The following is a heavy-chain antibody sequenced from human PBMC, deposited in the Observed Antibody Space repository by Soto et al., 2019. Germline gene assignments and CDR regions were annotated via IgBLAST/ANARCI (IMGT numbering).Heavy chain of an antibody. Sequence: GGSLRLSCAASGFTFSSYAMSWVRQAPGKGLEWVSAISGSGGSTYYADSVKGRFTISRDNSKNTLYLQMNSLRAEDTAVYYCAKAASSGWYGFSSIGNFDYWGQGTLVTVSS. D-gene: IGHD6-19*01. J-gene: IGHJ4*02. V-gene: IGHV3-23*01. CDR1: GFTFSSYA. CDR2: ISGSGGST. CDR3: AKAASSGWYGFSSIGNFDY.